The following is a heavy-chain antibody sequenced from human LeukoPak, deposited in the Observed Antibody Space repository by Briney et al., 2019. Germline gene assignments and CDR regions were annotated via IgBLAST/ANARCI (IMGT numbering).Heavy chain of an antibody. CDR3: ARRPITMVRGAANY. CDR1: GGSFSGYY. Sequence: SETLSLTCAVYGGSFSGYYWSWIRQPPGKGLEWIGEINHSGSPNYTPSLKSRVTISVDTSKNQFSLKLSSVTAADTAVYYCARRPITMVRGAANYWGQGTLVTVSS. V-gene: IGHV4-34*01. J-gene: IGHJ4*02. CDR2: INHSGSP. D-gene: IGHD3-10*01.